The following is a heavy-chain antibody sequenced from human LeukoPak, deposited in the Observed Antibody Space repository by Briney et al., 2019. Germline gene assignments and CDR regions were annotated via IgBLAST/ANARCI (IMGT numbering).Heavy chain of an antibody. CDR3: ASWGGTTFTLRDYYYMDV. V-gene: IGHV3-30*02. D-gene: IGHD1-7*01. J-gene: IGHJ6*03. CDR2: IRDDGSNE. CDR1: GFTFSRYG. Sequence: GGSLRLSCAASGFTFSRYGMHWVRQAPGKGLEGVAFIRDDGSNENYADSVKGRFTISRDNSKSTLYLQMNSLRAGDTAVYFCASWGGTTFTLRDYYYMDVWGKGTTVTVSS.